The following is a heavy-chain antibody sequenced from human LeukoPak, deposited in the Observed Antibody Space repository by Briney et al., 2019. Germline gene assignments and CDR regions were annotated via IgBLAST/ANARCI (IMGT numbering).Heavy chain of an antibody. CDR1: GYTFTTFY. V-gene: IGHV1-46*01. J-gene: IGHJ4*02. Sequence: GASVKVSCKASGYTFTTFYIHWVRQAPGQGLEWMGMINPNGGSTTYSQKFQDRVSMTRDTSTSTVYMELSSLRSEDTAVYYCARDLIVGATSDFWGQGTLVTVSS. CDR2: INPNGGST. CDR3: ARDLIVGATSDF. D-gene: IGHD1-26*01.